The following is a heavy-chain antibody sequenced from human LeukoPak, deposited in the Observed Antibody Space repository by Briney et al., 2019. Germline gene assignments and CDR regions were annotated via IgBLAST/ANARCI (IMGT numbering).Heavy chain of an antibody. V-gene: IGHV4-34*01. CDR2: INHSGST. J-gene: IGHJ5*02. CDR3: ARGRSFDP. Sequence: SETLSLTCAVYGGSFSGYYWSWIRQPPGKGLEWIGEINHSGSTNYNPSLKSRVTISVDTSKNQFSLKLSSVTAADTAVSYCARGRSFDPWGQGTLVTVSS. CDR1: GGSFSGYY.